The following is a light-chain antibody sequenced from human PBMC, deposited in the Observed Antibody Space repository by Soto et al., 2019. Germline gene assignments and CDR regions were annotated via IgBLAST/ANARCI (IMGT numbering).Light chain of an antibody. CDR2: KAS. V-gene: IGKV1-5*03. CDR3: QQYNSYSPYT. Sequence: DIQMTQSPSTLSASVGDRVTITCRASQSISSWLAWYQQKPGKAPKLLIYKASSLESGVPSRFSVSGSGTAFTLTISSLQPDDFATYYCQQYNSYSPYTFGQGTKLEIK. CDR1: QSISSW. J-gene: IGKJ2*01.